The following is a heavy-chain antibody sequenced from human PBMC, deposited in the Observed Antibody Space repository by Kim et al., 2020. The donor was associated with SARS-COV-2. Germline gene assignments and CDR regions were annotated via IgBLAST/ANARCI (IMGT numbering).Heavy chain of an antibody. J-gene: IGHJ4*02. D-gene: IGHD3-9*01. V-gene: IGHV3-15*01. Sequence: VKGRFTISRDDSKNTLYLQMNSLKTEDTAVYYCTTGGFGYYDILTGRVDYWGQGTLVTVSS. CDR3: TTGGFGYYDILTGRVDY.